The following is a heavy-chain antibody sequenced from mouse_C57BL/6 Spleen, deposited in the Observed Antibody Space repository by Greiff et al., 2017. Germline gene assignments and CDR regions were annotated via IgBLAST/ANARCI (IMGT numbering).Heavy chain of an antibody. J-gene: IGHJ2*01. CDR2: IRSKSNNYAT. Sequence: EVKLVESGGGLVQPKGSLKLSCAASGFSFNTYAMNWVRQAPGKGLEWVARIRSKSNNYATYYADSVKDRFTISRDDSESMLYLQMNNVKTEATAMYYGVRGDDYDAWFDYWGQGTTLTVSS. D-gene: IGHD2-4*01. V-gene: IGHV10-1*01. CDR3: VRGDDYDAWFDY. CDR1: GFSFNTYA.